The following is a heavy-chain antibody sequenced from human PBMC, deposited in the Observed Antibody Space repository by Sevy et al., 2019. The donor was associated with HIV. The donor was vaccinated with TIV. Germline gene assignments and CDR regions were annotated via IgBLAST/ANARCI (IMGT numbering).Heavy chain of an antibody. D-gene: IGHD3-16*01. CDR2: IYWDDAK. J-gene: IGHJ4*02. Sequence: SGPTLVNPTQTLTLTCTFSGFSLNTSGVGVGWIRQPPGEALEWLALIYWDDAKRYSPSLKNRLTITKDASKNQEALTMTNLDPGYNATFYCARRFSDYFLFYFDYWGLGTLVTVSS. CDR3: ARRFSDYFLFYFDY. V-gene: IGHV2-5*02. CDR1: GFSLNTSGVG.